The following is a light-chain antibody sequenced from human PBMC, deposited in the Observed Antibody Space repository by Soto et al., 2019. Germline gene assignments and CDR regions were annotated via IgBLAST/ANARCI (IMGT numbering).Light chain of an antibody. CDR2: AAS. V-gene: IGKV1-27*01. J-gene: IGKJ5*01. CDR1: QGINSF. CDR3: QQSYSTLIT. Sequence: DIQMTQSPSSLSASIEDRVTITCRASQGINSFLAWYQQKPGKVPKLLIYAASTLQSGVPSRFRGSGSGTDFTLTISSLQPEDFATYYCQQSYSTLITFGQGTRLEIK.